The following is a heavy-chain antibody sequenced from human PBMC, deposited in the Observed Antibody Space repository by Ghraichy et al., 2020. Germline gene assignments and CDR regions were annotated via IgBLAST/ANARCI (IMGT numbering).Heavy chain of an antibody. CDR1: GGSISSYY. CDR3: ARGLGDDELDYYYYMDV. D-gene: IGHD2-21*02. V-gene: IGHV4-59*01. Sequence: SETLSLTCTVSGGSISSYYWSWIRQPPGKGLEWIGYIYYSGSTNYNPSLKSRVTISVDTSKNQFSLKLSSVTAADTAVYYCARGLGDDELDYYYYMDVWGKGTTVTVSS. J-gene: IGHJ6*03. CDR2: IYYSGST.